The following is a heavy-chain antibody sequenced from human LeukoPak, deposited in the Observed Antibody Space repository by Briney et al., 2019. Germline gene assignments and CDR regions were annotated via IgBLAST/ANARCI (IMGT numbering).Heavy chain of an antibody. D-gene: IGHD3-10*01. CDR3: ARLYGSGSYYGRYYYYYMDV. J-gene: IGHJ6*03. CDR2: IFHSGTT. CDR1: GGPISTNSYY. Sequence: SETLSLTCTVFGGPISTNSYYWGWIRQPPGKGLEWLGSIFHSGTTYSNASLKSRVAISVDASKNEFSLKLNSVTAADTAVYYCARLYGSGSYYGRYYYYYMDVWGKGTTVTVSS. V-gene: IGHV4-39*01.